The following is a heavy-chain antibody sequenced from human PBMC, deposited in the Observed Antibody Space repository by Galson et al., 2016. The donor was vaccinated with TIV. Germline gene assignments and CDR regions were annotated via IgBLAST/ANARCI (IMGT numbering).Heavy chain of an antibody. D-gene: IGHD3-22*01. V-gene: IGHV3-23*01. CDR1: GFTFANYA. CDR2: ISGSGDNT. CDR3: AKDWRGSGYFLDY. J-gene: IGHJ4*02. Sequence: SLRLSCAVSGFTFANYAMNWVRQAPGKGLEWVAVISGSGDNTYYDDSVKSRFPISRDNSKNTLYLQMSSLRAEYTAVYYCAKDWRGSGYFLDYWGQGTLVAVSS.